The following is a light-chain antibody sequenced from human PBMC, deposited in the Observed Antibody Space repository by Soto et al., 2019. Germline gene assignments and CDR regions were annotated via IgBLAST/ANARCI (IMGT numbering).Light chain of an antibody. CDR2: DVS. CDR3: CSYAGSYTDV. V-gene: IGLV2-11*01. CDR1: SSDVGGYNY. J-gene: IGLJ1*01. Sequence: QSVLTQPRSVSESPGQSVTISCTGTSSDVGGYNYVSWYQQHPGKAPKLMIYDVSKRPSGVPDRFSGSKSGNTASLTISGLQAEDEADYYCCSYAGSYTDVFGTGTKVTVL.